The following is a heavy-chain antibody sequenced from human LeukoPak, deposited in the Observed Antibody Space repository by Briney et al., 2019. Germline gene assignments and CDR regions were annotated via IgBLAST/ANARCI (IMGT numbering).Heavy chain of an antibody. D-gene: IGHD3-16*01. V-gene: IGHV3-11*06. Sequence: GGSLRLSCAASGFTFSDYYMSWIRQAPGKGLEWVSYISSSISYTNYADSVKGRFTISRDNAKNSLYLQMNSLRAEDTSVYYCASTYGPIDIWGQGTMVTVSS. CDR3: ASTYGPIDI. CDR1: GFTFSDYY. CDR2: ISSSISYT. J-gene: IGHJ3*02.